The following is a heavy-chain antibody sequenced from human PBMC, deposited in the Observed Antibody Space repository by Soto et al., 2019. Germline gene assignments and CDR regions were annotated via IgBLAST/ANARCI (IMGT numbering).Heavy chain of an antibody. CDR2: ISSTSSTK. D-gene: IGHD3-22*01. CDR3: ARDPGYYDSSGYFYGYGLDI. V-gene: IGHV3-48*02. J-gene: IGHJ3*02. CDR1: GFTFSNFR. Sequence: EVQLVESGGGLVQPGGSLRLSCAASGFTFSNFRMNWVRQAPGKGLEWISYISSTSSTKNYADSVKGRFTISRDNAKKSLYLQMNSLRDEDTATYYCARDPGYYDSSGYFYGYGLDIWGQGTMVTVSS.